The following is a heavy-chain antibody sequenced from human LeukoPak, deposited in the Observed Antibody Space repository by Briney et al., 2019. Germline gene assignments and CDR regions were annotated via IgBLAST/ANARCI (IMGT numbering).Heavy chain of an antibody. CDR2: IYYSGST. J-gene: IGHJ1*01. CDR3: ARCPGRAYSQH. V-gene: IGHV4-59*01. Sequence: KTSETLSLTCTVSGGSISSYYWSWIRQPPGKGLEWIGYIYYSGSTNYNPSLKSRVTISVDTSKNQFSLKLSSVTAADTAVYYCARCPGRAYSQHWGQGTLVTVSS. D-gene: IGHD2-15*01. CDR1: GGSISSYY.